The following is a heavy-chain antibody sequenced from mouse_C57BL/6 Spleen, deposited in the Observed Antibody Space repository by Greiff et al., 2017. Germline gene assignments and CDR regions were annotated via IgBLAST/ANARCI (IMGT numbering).Heavy chain of an antibody. CDR1: GFTFRNYW. CDR2: IRLKSDNYAT. D-gene: IGHD2-2*01. V-gene: IGHV6-3*01. CDR3: TGALSTMVTTWFAY. J-gene: IGHJ3*01. Sequence: EVKLMESGGGLVQPGGSMKLSCVASGFTFRNYWMNWVRQSPEKGLEWVAQIRLKSDNYATHYAESVKGRFTISRDDSKSSVYLQMNNLRAEDTGIYYCTGALSTMVTTWFAYWGQGTLVTVAA.